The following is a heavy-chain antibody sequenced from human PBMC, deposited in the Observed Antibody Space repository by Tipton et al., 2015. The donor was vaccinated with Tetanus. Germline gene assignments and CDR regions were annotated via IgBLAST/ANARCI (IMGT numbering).Heavy chain of an antibody. J-gene: IGHJ4*02. CDR2: ISYDGSNK. CDR1: GFTFSSYA. D-gene: IGHD3-3*01. CDR3: ARDNAGQKYDFWSGYYPY. V-gene: IGHV3-30-3*01. Sequence: SLRLSCAASGFTFSSYAMHWVRQAPGKGLEWVAVISYDGSNKYYADSVKGRFTISRDNSKNTLYLQMNSLRAEDTAVYYCARDNAGQKYDFWSGYYPYWGQGTLVTVSS.